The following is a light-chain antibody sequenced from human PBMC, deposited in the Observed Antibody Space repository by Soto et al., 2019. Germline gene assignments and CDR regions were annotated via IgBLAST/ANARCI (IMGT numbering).Light chain of an antibody. CDR2: DVS. CDR3: SSYTPICTPSYV. J-gene: IGLJ1*01. CDR1: SSDVGGYNY. V-gene: IGLV2-14*01. Sequence: QSVLTQPASVSGSPGQSITSSCTGTSSDVGGYNYVSWYQQHPGKAPKLLIYDVSNRPSGISDRFSGSKSGNTASLTISGLQAEDEADYYCSSYTPICTPSYVFGTVTKVPVL.